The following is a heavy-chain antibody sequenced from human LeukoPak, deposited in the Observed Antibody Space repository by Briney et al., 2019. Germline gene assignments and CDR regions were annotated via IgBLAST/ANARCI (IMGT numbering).Heavy chain of an antibody. V-gene: IGHV1-69*04. CDR2: IIPVLNIT. J-gene: IGHJ6*02. CDR1: GYTFTSYG. CDR3: AKDQGLTAPPPYGLDV. D-gene: IGHD5-18*01. Sequence: ASVKVSCKASGYTFTSYGITWVRQAPGQGLEWMGRIIPVLNITTYAQKFQGRATITADTSTSTVYMELSSLRSEETAVYYCAKDQGLTAPPPYGLDVWGQGTTVIVTS.